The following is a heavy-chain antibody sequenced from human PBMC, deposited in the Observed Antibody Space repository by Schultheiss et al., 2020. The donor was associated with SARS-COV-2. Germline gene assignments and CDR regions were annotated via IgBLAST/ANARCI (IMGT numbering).Heavy chain of an antibody. V-gene: IGHV1-24*01. CDR1: GYTLTELS. D-gene: IGHD2-2*01. CDR2: FDPEDGET. CDR3: ARGYCSSTSCSLTYYYYGMDV. J-gene: IGHJ6*02. Sequence: ASVKVSCKVSGYTLTELSMHWVRQAPGKGLEWMGGFDPEDGETIYAQKFQGRVTMTEDTSTDTAYMELSSLRSEDTAVYYCARGYCSSTSCSLTYYYYGMDVWGQGTTVTVSS.